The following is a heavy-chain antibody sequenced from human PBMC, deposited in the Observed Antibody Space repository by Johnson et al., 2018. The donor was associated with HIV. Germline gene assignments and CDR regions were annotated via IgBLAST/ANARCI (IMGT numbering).Heavy chain of an antibody. CDR1: GFTFSSYA. CDR2: LSYDGSHQ. CDR3: ARVEQLGAFDI. D-gene: IGHD6-6*01. V-gene: IGHV3-30*04. Sequence: QVQLVESGGGVVQPGRSLRLSCAASGFTFSSYAMHWVRQAPGKGLECVAVLSYDGSHQYYADSVKGRFTISRDNAKNSLYMQMNSRRAEDTAVYYCARVEQLGAFDIWGQGTMVTVSS. J-gene: IGHJ3*02.